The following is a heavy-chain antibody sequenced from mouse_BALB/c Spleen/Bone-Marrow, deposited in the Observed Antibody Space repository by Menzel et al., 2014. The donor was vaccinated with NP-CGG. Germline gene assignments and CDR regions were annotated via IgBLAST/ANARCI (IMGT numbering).Heavy chain of an antibody. CDR3: ARGWITTGFAY. J-gene: IGHJ3*01. D-gene: IGHD1-1*01. CDR2: IRNKANGYTT. CDR1: GFTFTDYY. V-gene: IGHV7-3*02. Sequence: EVQLVESGGGLVQPGGSLRLSCATSGFTFTDYYMSWVRQPPGKALEWLGFIRNKANGYTTEYSASVKGRFTISRDNSQSILYLQVNTLRAEDSATCYCARGWITTGFAYWGQGTLVTVSA.